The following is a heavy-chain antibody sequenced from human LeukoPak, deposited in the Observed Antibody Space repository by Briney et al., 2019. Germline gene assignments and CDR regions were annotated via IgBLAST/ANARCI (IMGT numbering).Heavy chain of an antibody. V-gene: IGHV3-9*01. CDR3: ARETGEKYYYYYMDV. Sequence: PPGRSLRLSCAASGFTFDDYAMHWVRQAPGKGLEWVSGISWNSGSIGYADSVKGRFAISRDNAKNSLYLQMNSLRAEDTALYYCARETGEKYYYYYMDVWGKGTTVTVSS. CDR1: GFTFDDYA. CDR2: ISWNSGSI. J-gene: IGHJ6*03. D-gene: IGHD7-27*01.